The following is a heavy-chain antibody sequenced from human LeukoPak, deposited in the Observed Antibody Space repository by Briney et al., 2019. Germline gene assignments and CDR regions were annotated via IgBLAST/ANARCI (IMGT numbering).Heavy chain of an antibody. J-gene: IGHJ4*02. D-gene: IGHD2-2*02. CDR3: ARGGLVVPAAISLTAFDY. CDR2: VYYSGYT. CDR1: GGSISSSSYY. Sequence: SETLSLTCTVSGGSISSSSYYWGWIRQPPGKGLEWIGSVYYSGYTYYNPSLKSRVTISVDTSKNQFSLKLSSVTAADTAVYYCARGGLVVPAAISLTAFDYWGQGTLVTVSS. V-gene: IGHV4-39*07.